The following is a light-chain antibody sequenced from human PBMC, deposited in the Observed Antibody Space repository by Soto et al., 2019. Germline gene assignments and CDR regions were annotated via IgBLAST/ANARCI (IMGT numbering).Light chain of an antibody. CDR1: SSNIGSNY. Sequence: QAVVTQPPSASGTPGQRVTISCSGSSSNIGSNYVYWYHQLPGTARKLVIYRNNQRPSAVPYRNAGPKAGTSASLADSGLRCEYLSESDAVARVDSMSALV. J-gene: IGLJ2*01. CDR3: VARVDSMSALV. V-gene: IGLV1-47*01. CDR2: RNN.